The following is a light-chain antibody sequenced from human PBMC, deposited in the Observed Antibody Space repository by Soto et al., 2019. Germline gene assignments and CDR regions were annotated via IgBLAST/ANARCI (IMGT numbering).Light chain of an antibody. J-gene: IGKJ1*01. CDR1: QSISSW. Sequence: PSTLSASVGDRVTITCRASQSISSWLAWYQQKPGKAPKLLIYKASSLESGVPSRFSGSGSGTEFTLTISSLQPDDFATYYCQQYNSFWTFGQGTKVDNK. V-gene: IGKV1-5*03. CDR3: QQYNSFWT. CDR2: KAS.